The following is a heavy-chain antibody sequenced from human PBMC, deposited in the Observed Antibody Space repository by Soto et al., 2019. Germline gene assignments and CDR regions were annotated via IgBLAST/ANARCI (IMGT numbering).Heavy chain of an antibody. V-gene: IGHV1-69*12. J-gene: IGHJ3*01. CDR3: ARGGGDRPVAGSDAFEV. D-gene: IGHD6-19*01. Sequence: QVHLVQSGADMKNPGSSVRVSCKASGGNFRSYSFSWVRQAPGQGPEWIGGIVPMYDTPVYSRDFRERVTITADESTTTVYMDLSSLTSDDTAVYCCARGGGDRPVAGSDAFEVWGQGTVVTVSS. CDR1: GGNFRSYS. CDR2: IVPMYDTP.